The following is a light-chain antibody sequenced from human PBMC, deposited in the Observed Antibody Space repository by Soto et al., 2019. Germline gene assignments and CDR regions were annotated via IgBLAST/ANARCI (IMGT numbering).Light chain of an antibody. J-gene: IGKJ1*01. CDR3: QHYDSSLWT. V-gene: IGKV3-20*01. CDR1: QSISSSS. CDR2: VAS. Sequence: EIVLTQSPGTLSFSPGERATLSWRASQSISSSSLAWYQQRPGQAPRLLIYVASSRATGIPDRFSGSGSGTDFTLTISRLEPEDFAVYYCQHYDSSLWTFGQGTKVDI.